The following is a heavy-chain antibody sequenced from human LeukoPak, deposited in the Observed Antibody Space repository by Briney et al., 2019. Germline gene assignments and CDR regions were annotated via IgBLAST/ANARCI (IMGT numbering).Heavy chain of an antibody. Sequence: PGRSLRLSCAASGFTFSSYAMHWVRQAPGKGLEWVAVISYDGSNKYYADSVKGRFTISRDNSKNTLYLQMNSLRAEDTAVYYCARDGRIVGATRAFDIWGQGTMVTVSS. V-gene: IGHV3-30-3*01. CDR2: ISYDGSNK. J-gene: IGHJ3*02. CDR1: GFTFSSYA. CDR3: ARDGRIVGATRAFDI. D-gene: IGHD1-26*01.